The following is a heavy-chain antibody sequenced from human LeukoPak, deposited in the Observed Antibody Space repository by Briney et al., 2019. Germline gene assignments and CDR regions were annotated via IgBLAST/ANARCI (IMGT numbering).Heavy chain of an antibody. CDR2: IYHSGSN. Sequence: SETLSHTCTVSGYPISSGHYWAWTRQPPGMGLEWIGSIYHSGSNYYNPSLKSRVTISVDTSKNQFSLKLSSVTAADTAVYYWARDYGDYVLWFDHWGQGTLVTVSS. V-gene: IGHV4-38-2*02. D-gene: IGHD4-17*01. CDR1: GYPISSGHY. CDR3: ARDYGDYVLWFDH. J-gene: IGHJ5*02.